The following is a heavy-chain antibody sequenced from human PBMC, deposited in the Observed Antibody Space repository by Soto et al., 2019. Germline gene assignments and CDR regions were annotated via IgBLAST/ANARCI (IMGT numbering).Heavy chain of an antibody. CDR1: GFTFSSYA. J-gene: IGHJ6*02. CDR3: SKGGPPFSVTYFYLHYGLDV. Sequence: PGGSLRLSCAASGFTFSSYAMSWVRQAPGKGLEWVSAISGSGDSTYYAASVKGRVTISRDNSKTTLYLQMNSLGAEDTAVYYFSKGGPPFSVTYFYLHYGLDVWGQGTTVPV. V-gene: IGHV3-23*01. D-gene: IGHD1-26*01. CDR2: ISGSGDST.